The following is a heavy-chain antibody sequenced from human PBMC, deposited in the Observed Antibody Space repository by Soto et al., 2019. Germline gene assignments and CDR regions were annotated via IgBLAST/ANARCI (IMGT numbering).Heavy chain of an antibody. J-gene: IGHJ6*02. D-gene: IGHD4-17*01. CDR3: ARDRGSWMTISYGMDV. V-gene: IGHV1-69*01. Sequence: QVQLVQSGAEVKKPGSSVKVSCKASGGTFSSYAIIWVRQAPGQGLEWMGGIIPIFGTANYAQKFQGRGTITADESTSTAYMELSSLRSEDTAVYYCARDRGSWMTISYGMDVWGQGTTVTVSS. CDR2: IIPIFGTA. CDR1: GGTFSSYA.